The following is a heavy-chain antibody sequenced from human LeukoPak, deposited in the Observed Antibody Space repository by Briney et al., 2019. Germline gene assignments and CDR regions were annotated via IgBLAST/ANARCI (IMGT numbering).Heavy chain of an antibody. CDR2: IKQDGSEK. CDR1: GFTFSSYW. V-gene: IGHV3-7*04. J-gene: IGHJ4*02. D-gene: IGHD5-24*01. Sequence: PGGSLRLSCAASGFTFSSYWMSWVRQAPGKGLEWVANIKQDGSEKYYVDSVKGRFTISRDNAKNSLYLQMNSLRAEDTAVYYCAREREMATITDSHFDYWGQGTLVTVSS. CDR3: AREREMATITDSHFDY.